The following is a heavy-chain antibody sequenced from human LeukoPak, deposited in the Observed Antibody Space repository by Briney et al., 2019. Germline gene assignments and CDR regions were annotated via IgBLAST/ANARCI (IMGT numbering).Heavy chain of an antibody. J-gene: IGHJ4*02. CDR1: GFTFSSYA. V-gene: IGHV3-23*01. CDR2: ISGSGGST. D-gene: IGHD6-19*01. CDR3: IRIAVAGTHDY. Sequence: PGGSLRLSCAASGFTFSSYAMSWVRQAPGKGLEWVSAISGSGGSTYYADSVKGRFTISRDNSKNTAYLQMNSLKTEDTAVYYCIRIAVAGTHDYWGQGTLVTVSS.